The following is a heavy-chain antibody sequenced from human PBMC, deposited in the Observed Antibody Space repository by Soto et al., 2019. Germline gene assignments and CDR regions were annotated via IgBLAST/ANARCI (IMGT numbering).Heavy chain of an antibody. J-gene: IGHJ6*02. CDR1: GYSFTAYG. V-gene: IGHV1-18*01. Sequence: QVQVVQSGDEVKETGASVRVSCKTSGYSFTAYGISWVRQAPGQGLEWMGWISCYNGKTKYAQKVQGRVTMTTDTSTSTAYIEVRRLSSDDTAIYYCARDAPPPELRFLEWHNYDYNGMDVWGQGTTVTVSS. CDR2: ISCYNGKT. D-gene: IGHD3-3*01. CDR3: ARDAPPPELRFLEWHNYDYNGMDV.